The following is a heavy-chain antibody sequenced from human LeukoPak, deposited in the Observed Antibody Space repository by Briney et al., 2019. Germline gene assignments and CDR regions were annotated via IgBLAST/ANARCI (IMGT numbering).Heavy chain of an antibody. CDR2: ISWNSGSI. CDR3: AKDSCSGGSCYCDY. CDR1: GFTFDDYA. J-gene: IGHJ4*02. Sequence: GGSLRLSCAASGFTFDDYAMHWVRQAPGKGLEWVSGISWNSGSIGYADSVKGRFTISRDNAKNSLYPQMNSLSVEDMALYYCAKDSCSGGSCYCDYWGQGTLVTVSS. D-gene: IGHD2-15*01. V-gene: IGHV3-9*03.